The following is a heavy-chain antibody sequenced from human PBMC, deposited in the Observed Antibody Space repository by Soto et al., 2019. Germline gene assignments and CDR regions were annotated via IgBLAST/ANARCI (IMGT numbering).Heavy chain of an antibody. D-gene: IGHD6-13*01. Sequence: GGSLRLSCVASGFSFSSYAMSWVRQAPGKGLEWVSVISGSDGSTYYADSVKGRFTISRDNSKNTLYLQMNSLRAEDTAVYYCARDRERDAWYEDYWGQGTLVTVSS. CDR3: ARDRERDAWYEDY. CDR2: ISGSDGST. V-gene: IGHV3-23*01. CDR1: GFSFSSYA. J-gene: IGHJ4*02.